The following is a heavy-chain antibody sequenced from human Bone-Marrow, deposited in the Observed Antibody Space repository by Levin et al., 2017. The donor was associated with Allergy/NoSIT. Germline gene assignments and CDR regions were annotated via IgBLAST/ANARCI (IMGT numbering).Heavy chain of an antibody. Sequence: GGSLRLSCVASGFAFRADRMHWVRQVPGKGPVWVSRINDDGSATAYADYVQGRFTISRDNAKSTLYLQMSSLRLEDTAVYYCARDHHFGDWGQGALVTVSS. CDR1: GFAFRADR. D-gene: IGHD3-3*01. V-gene: IGHV3-74*01. J-gene: IGHJ4*02. CDR2: INDDGSAT. CDR3: ARDHHFGD.